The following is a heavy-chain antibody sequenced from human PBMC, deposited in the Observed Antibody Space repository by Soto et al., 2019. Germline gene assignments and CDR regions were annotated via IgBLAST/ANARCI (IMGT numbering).Heavy chain of an antibody. CDR3: ARLNCNYEGAFDI. CDR2: IYYSGST. J-gene: IGHJ3*02. Sequence: VQLQESGPGLVELSQTLCLTCSVSGGSISSGDYYWSWIRQPPVKGLEWIWYIYYSGSTYYNPSLKSRVTISVDTSKNQFTLKLSSVTAADTAVYYCARLNCNYEGAFDIWGQGTMVTVSS. D-gene: IGHD1-7*01. V-gene: IGHV4-30-4*01. CDR1: GGSISSGDYY.